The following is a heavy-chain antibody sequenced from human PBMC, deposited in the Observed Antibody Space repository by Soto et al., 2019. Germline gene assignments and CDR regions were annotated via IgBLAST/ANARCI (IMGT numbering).Heavy chain of an antibody. CDR3: AKGPPGGTNKWCFAP. Sequence: EVQLLESGGDLVQPGGSLRLSCAVYGFTFSGYGMTWVRQAPGKGLEWVSVISGTGGSTYYADSVKGRFSISRDNSKKTLYLQMNSLSVEDTALYYCAKGPPGGTNKWCFAPWGQGTLVTVAS. CDR1: GFTFSGYG. D-gene: IGHD2-8*01. V-gene: IGHV3-23*01. J-gene: IGHJ5*02. CDR2: ISGTGGST.